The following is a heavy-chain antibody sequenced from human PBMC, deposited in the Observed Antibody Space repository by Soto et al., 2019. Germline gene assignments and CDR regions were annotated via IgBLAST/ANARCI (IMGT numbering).Heavy chain of an antibody. CDR2: IYHSGNT. Sequence: TSETLSLTCAVSGGSISSGGYSWSWIRQPPGKGLEWIGYIYHSGNTYYNPSLKSRVTISVDTSKNQFSLKLSSVTAADTAVYYCARGLGYCSGGSCLDAFDIWGQGTMVTVSS. D-gene: IGHD2-15*01. V-gene: IGHV4-30-2*01. CDR1: GGSISSGGYS. CDR3: ARGLGYCSGGSCLDAFDI. J-gene: IGHJ3*02.